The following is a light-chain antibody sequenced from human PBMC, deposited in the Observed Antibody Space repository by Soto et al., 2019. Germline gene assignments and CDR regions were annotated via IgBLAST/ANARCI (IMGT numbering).Light chain of an antibody. CDR3: QQYNNWPPWT. V-gene: IGKV3-15*01. Sequence: EVVMTQSPASLSLSPGERATLSCRASQNIRNNLAWYQQKPGQSPRLLISGASTREAGIPGRFSGSGSGTEFTLIISSLQSEDFATYYCQQYNNWPPWTFGQGTKVELK. CDR1: QNIRNN. CDR2: GAS. J-gene: IGKJ1*01.